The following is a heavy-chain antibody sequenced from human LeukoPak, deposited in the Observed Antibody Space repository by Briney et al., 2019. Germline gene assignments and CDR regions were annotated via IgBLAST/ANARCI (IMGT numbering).Heavy chain of an antibody. J-gene: IGHJ6*03. CDR3: VVDNYYMDV. CDR1: GGSIGSGTYY. Sequence: PSETLSLTCTVSGGSIGSGTYYWTWLRQPAGKGLEWIGRFHTGGSTNYNPSLRSRVSISLDMSKNQFSLKMSSVTAADTAVYYCVVDNYYMDVWGKGTTVTVSS. V-gene: IGHV4-61*02. CDR2: FHTGGST.